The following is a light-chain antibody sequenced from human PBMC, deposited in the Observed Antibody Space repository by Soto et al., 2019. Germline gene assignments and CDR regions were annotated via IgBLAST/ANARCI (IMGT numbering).Light chain of an antibody. CDR1: QSVSSY. CDR3: RQRSDWIT. Sequence: EIVLTQSPATLSLSPGERGTLSCRASQSVSSYLAWYQQKPGQAPRLLIYDASNRATGIPARFSGSGSGTDFTLTISSLEPEDFAVYYCRQRSDWITFGQGTRLEIK. J-gene: IGKJ5*01. CDR2: DAS. V-gene: IGKV3-11*01.